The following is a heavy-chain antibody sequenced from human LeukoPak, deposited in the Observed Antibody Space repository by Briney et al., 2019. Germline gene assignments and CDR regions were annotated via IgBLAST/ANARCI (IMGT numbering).Heavy chain of an antibody. Sequence: TSETLSLTCTVSGGSISGYYWSWIRQPPGKGLEWIGRIYPSGSTNYNPSLKSRVTMSIDTSKNQFSLNLSSVAAADTAVYYCARISGSSLDYWGQGTLVTVSS. CDR2: IYPSGST. J-gene: IGHJ4*02. CDR3: ARISGSSLDY. D-gene: IGHD6-13*01. V-gene: IGHV4-4*07. CDR1: GGSISGYY.